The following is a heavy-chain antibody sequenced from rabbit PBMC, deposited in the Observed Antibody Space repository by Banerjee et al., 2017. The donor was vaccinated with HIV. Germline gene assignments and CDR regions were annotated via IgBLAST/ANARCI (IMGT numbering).Heavy chain of an antibody. D-gene: IGHD4-1*01. J-gene: IGHJ4*01. CDR2: INTVSGDT. V-gene: IGHV1S45*01. CDR1: GFSFSYGYV. Sequence: QEQLVESGGGLVQPGASLTLTCTASGFSFSYGYVMCWVRQAPGKGLEWIACINTVSGDTVYATWAKGRFTVSKASWTTVTLQMTSLTAADTATYFCARDLAGAIGWNFNLWGQGTLVTVS. CDR3: ARDLAGAIGWNFNL.